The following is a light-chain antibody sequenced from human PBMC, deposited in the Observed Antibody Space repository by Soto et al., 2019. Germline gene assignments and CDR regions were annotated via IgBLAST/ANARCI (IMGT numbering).Light chain of an antibody. CDR3: SSYTSSSTLEVV. CDR2: DVS. J-gene: IGLJ2*01. CDR1: SSDVGGYNY. Sequence: QSALTQPASVSGSPGQSITISCTGTSSDVGGYNYVPWYQQHPGKAPKLMIYDVSNRPSGVSNRFSGSKSGNTASLTISGLQAEDEADYYCSSYTSSSTLEVVFGGGTQLTVL. V-gene: IGLV2-14*01.